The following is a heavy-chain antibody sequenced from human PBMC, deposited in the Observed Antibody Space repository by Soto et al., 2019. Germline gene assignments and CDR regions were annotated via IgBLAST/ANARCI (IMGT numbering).Heavy chain of an antibody. CDR2: IYYSGST. V-gene: IGHV4-59*01. CDR3: AYFDWVTQAFDI. Sequence: QVQLQESGPGLVKPSETLSLTCTVSGGSISSYYWSWIRQPPGKGLEWIGYIYYSGSTNYNPSLKSRVTISVDASKNQFSLKLSSVSAADTAVYYCAYFDWVTQAFDIWGQGTMVTVSS. J-gene: IGHJ3*02. CDR1: GGSISSYY. D-gene: IGHD3-9*01.